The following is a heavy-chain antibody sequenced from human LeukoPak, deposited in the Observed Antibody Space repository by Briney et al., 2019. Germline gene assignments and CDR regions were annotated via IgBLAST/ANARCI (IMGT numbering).Heavy chain of an antibody. V-gene: IGHV4-61*05. D-gene: IGHD6-19*01. CDR3: ARAIQRSSGWYEYYYYYMDV. CDR2: IYYSGST. Sequence: PSETLSLTCTVSGGSISSSSYYWGWIRQPPGKGLEWIGYIYYSGSTNYNPSLKSRVTISVDTSKNQFSLKLSSVTAADTAVYYCARAIQRSSGWYEYYYYYMDVWGKGTTVTVSS. CDR1: GGSISSSSYY. J-gene: IGHJ6*03.